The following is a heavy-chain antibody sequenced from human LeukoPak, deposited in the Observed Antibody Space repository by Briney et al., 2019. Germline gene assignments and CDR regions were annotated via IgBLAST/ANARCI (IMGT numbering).Heavy chain of an antibody. Sequence: GESLKISCKGSGYSFPIYWIAWVRQMPGKGLEGMGIIYPGDSDTRYSPSFQGQVPFSADKSISTAYLQWSSLKASDTAMYYCARRRFCSSTSCYAGAFDIWGQGTMVTVSS. CDR3: ARRRFCSSTSCYAGAFDI. V-gene: IGHV5-51*01. CDR2: IYPGDSDT. D-gene: IGHD2-2*01. CDR1: GYSFPIYW. J-gene: IGHJ3*02.